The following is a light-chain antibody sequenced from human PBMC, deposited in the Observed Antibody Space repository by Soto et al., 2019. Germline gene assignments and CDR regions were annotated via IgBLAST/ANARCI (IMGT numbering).Light chain of an antibody. CDR2: AAS. Sequence: AIRMTQSPSSLSASTGDRVTITCRASQDISSYLAWYQQKPGKAPKLLIYAASTLQRGVPSRFSGSGSGTDFTLTINCLQSEDFATYYCQQYYSYPPFTFGPGTKVDIK. CDR3: QQYYSYPPFT. CDR1: QDISSY. J-gene: IGKJ3*01. V-gene: IGKV1-8*01.